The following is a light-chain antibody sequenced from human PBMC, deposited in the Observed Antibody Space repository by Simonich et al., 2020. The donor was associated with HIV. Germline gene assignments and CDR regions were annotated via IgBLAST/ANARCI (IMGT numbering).Light chain of an antibody. Sequence: IQLTQSPSAMSASGGNIGTITCRPRPGMSNYLAWFPQRPWKVPKRLIFAASNLQSGVPSTFSGSGSGTAFTLTTSSLQPEDVATYYCPPSYSTPYTFGQGTKLEIK. CDR2: AAS. CDR1: PGMSNY. J-gene: IGKJ2*01. CDR3: PPSYSTPYT. V-gene: IGKV1-17*03.